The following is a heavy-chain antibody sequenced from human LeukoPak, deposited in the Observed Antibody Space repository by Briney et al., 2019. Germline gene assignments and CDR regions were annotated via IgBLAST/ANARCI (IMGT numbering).Heavy chain of an antibody. J-gene: IGHJ4*02. Sequence: GGSLRLSCAASGFTFSSYSMNWVRQAPGKGLEWVSSISSTSTYIYYADSVKGRFTISRDNAKNSLYLQMNSLRAEDTAVYYCAKGVTMVRGVTFDYWGQGTLVTVSS. D-gene: IGHD3-10*01. CDR1: GFTFSSYS. CDR3: AKGVTMVRGVTFDY. CDR2: ISSTSTYI. V-gene: IGHV3-21*01.